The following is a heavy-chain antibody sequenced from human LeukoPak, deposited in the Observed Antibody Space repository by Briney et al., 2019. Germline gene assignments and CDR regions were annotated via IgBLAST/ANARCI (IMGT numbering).Heavy chain of an antibody. CDR1: GFTFSSHW. CDR3: VRETQSVITDSDY. Sequence: GGSLRLSCVTSGFTFSSHWMSWVRQAPGKGLEWVANTKEDGSEKYYVDSLKGRFTISRDNAKNSLFLQMNSLRADDTAVYYCVRETQSVITDSDYWGQGTLVTVSS. V-gene: IGHV3-7*01. CDR2: TKEDGSEK. J-gene: IGHJ4*02. D-gene: IGHD3-16*02.